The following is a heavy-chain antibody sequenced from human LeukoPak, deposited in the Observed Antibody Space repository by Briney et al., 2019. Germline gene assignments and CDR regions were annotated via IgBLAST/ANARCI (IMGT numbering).Heavy chain of an antibody. Sequence: GGSLRLSCAAYGFTFSSYEMNWVRQAPGKGLEWVSYISSSGSTIYYADSVKGRFTISRDNAKNSLYLQMNSLRAEDTAVYYCASVYGSGSYFHYYYGMDVWGQGTTVTVSS. CDR3: ASVYGSGSYFHYYYGMDV. CDR2: ISSSGSTI. D-gene: IGHD3-10*01. V-gene: IGHV3-48*03. CDR1: GFTFSSYE. J-gene: IGHJ6*02.